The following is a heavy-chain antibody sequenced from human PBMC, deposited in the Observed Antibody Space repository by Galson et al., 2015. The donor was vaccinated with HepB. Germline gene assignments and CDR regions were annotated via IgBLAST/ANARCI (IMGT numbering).Heavy chain of an antibody. Sequence: SLRLSCAASGCFFSDYNMNWVRQAPGKGLEWVSSISSSGTVYYADSLKGRSTISKDNAKNSLDLQVNSLRAEDTAVYYCARDLFAVSPPPTNYMDVWGTGTTVTVSS. J-gene: IGHJ6*03. V-gene: IGHV3-69-1*01. CDR3: ARDLFAVSPPPTNYMDV. CDR1: GCFFSDYN. D-gene: IGHD3-3*01. CDR2: ISSSGTV.